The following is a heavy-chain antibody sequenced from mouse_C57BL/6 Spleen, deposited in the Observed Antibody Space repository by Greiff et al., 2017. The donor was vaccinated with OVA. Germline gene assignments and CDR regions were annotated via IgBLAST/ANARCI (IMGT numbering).Heavy chain of an antibody. CDR1: GYTFTSYW. V-gene: IGHV1-69*01. J-gene: IGHJ4*01. CDR3: ARGKGYGSRNGARDY. D-gene: IGHD1-1*01. Sequence: QVQLQQSGAELVMPGASVKLSCKASGYTFTSYWMHWVKQRPGQGLEWIGEIDPSDSYTNYNQKFKGKSTLTVDKSSSTAYMQLSSLTSEDSAVYYCARGKGYGSRNGARDYWGQGTSVTVSS. CDR2: IDPSDSYT.